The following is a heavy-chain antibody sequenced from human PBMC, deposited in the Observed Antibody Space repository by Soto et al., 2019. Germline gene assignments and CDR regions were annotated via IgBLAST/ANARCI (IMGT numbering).Heavy chain of an antibody. CDR1: GYSFRSYL. J-gene: IGHJ5*02. CDR3: ARHGRYYYGSGTSTNWFDP. V-gene: IGHV5-51*01. CDR2: IYPGESGS. D-gene: IGHD3-10*01. Sequence: PGGSLKISFKGSGYSFRSYLIGLGRQMPGKGLEWMGIIYPGESGSRYSPSCQGQVTISADKSISTAYLQWRSLKASDNAMYYCARHGRYYYGSGTSTNWFDPWGQGTLVTVSS.